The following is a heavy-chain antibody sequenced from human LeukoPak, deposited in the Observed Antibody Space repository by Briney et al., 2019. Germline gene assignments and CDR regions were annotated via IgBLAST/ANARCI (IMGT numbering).Heavy chain of an antibody. V-gene: IGHV3-48*03. J-gene: IGHJ4*02. CDR3: ARTYPDYDFWSGYYRGAYYFDY. CDR1: GFTFSSYE. Sequence: GGSLRLSCAASGFTFSSYEMNWVRQAPGKGLEWVSYISSSGSTIYYADSVKGRFTISRDNAKNSLYLQMNSLRAEDTAVYYCARTYPDYDFWSGYYRGAYYFDYWGQGTLVTASS. D-gene: IGHD3-3*01. CDR2: ISSSGSTI.